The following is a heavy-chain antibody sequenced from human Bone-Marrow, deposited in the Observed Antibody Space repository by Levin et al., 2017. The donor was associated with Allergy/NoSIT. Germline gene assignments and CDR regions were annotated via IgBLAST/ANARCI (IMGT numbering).Heavy chain of an antibody. V-gene: IGHV5-10-1*01. CDR2: IDPSDSYT. D-gene: IGHD2-15*01. CDR1: GYSFTSYW. J-gene: IGHJ5*02. CDR3: ARHSKLYCSGGSCYPRLITNWFDP. Sequence: GESLKISCKGSGYSFTSYWISWVRQMPGKGLEWMGRIDPSDSYTNYSPSFQGHVTISADKSISTAYLQWSSLKASDTAMYYCARHSKLYCSGGSCYPRLITNWFDPWGQGTLVTVSS.